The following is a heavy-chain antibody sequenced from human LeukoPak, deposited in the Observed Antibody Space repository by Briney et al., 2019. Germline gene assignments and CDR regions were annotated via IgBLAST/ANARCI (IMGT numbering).Heavy chain of an antibody. V-gene: IGHV4-30-4*08. CDR3: ARGLQLWLPSYYYYMDV. D-gene: IGHD5-18*01. Sequence: SETLSLTCTVSGGSISSGDYYWSWIRQPPGKGLEWLGYIYYSGSTYYNPSLKSRVTISVDTCKNQFSLKLSSVTAADTAVYYCARGLQLWLPSYYYYMDVWGKGTTVTVSS. J-gene: IGHJ6*03. CDR1: GGSISSGDYY. CDR2: IYYSGST.